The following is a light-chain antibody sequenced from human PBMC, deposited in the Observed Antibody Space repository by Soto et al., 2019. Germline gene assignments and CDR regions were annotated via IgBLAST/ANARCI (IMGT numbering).Light chain of an antibody. CDR3: QQYDSSPVT. V-gene: IGKV3-20*01. CDR1: QSVSSSY. CDR2: GAS. Sequence: EIVLTQSPGTLSLSPGERATLSCRASQSVSSSYLAWYQQKPGQAPRLLIYGASSRATGIPDRFSGSGSGTDFTLTISILEPEDFSVYYCQQYDSSPVTFGQGAKVEIK. J-gene: IGKJ1*01.